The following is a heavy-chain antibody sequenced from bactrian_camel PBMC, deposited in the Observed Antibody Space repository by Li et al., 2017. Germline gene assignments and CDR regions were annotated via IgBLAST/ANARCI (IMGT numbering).Heavy chain of an antibody. D-gene: IGHD4*01. CDR1: GNTGSGVC. CDR3: AAARCFVRDVLRLRDDAFAY. Sequence: VQLVESGGGSVQAGGSLRLPCTASGNTGSGVCMGWFRQVPGKEREGVARLDDDGTTTYTDSVKGRFTISKDNGKNTLYLQMNSLKPEDTAMYYCAAARCFVRDVLRLRDDAFAYWGQGTQVTVS. J-gene: IGHJ6*01. CDR2: LDDDGTT. V-gene: IGHV3S53*01.